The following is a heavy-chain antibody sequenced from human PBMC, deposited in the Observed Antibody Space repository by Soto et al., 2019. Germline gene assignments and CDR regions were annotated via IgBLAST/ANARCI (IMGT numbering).Heavy chain of an antibody. V-gene: IGHV3-15*01. J-gene: IGHJ4*02. CDR2: IKTKTDGGRI. CDR3: TTSPPSYFTSGSPDY. Sequence: PGGSLRLSCAASGFTFSNAWMTWVRQAPGKGLEWVGRIKTKTDGGRIDYAAPVNGRFIISRDDSKNMLYLQMNSLKIEDTALYYCTTSPPSYFTSGSPDYWGQGILVTVSS. CDR1: GFTFSNAW. D-gene: IGHD3-10*01.